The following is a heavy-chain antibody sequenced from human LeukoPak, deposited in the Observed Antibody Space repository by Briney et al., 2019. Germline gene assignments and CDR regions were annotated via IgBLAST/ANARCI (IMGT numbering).Heavy chain of an antibody. Sequence: GGSLRLSCAASGFTFSSYWMYWVRQAPGKGLVWVSRITDDGGTTTYADSVKGRFTISRDNAKNTVYLQMNSLRAEDTAVYYCVRVGGYYSDYWGQGTLVTVSS. CDR1: GFTFSSYW. J-gene: IGHJ4*02. D-gene: IGHD1-26*01. CDR2: ITDDGGTT. V-gene: IGHV3-74*01. CDR3: VRVGGYYSDY.